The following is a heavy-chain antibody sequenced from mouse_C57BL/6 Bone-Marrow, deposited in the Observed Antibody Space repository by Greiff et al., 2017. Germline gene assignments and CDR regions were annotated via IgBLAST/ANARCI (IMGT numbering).Heavy chain of an antibody. J-gene: IGHJ2*01. CDR1: GYTFTDYY. CDR2: INPNNGGT. V-gene: IGHV1-26*01. CDR3: ARDYFDY. Sequence: EVQLQQSGPELVKPGASVKISCKASGYTFTDYYMNWVKQSHGKSLEWIGDINPNNGGTSYNQKFKGKATLTVDKSSSTAYMELRSLTSVDSAVYYCARDYFDYWGQGTTLTVSS.